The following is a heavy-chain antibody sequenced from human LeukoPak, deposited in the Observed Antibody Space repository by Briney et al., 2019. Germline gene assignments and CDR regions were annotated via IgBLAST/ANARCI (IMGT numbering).Heavy chain of an antibody. Sequence: SETLSLTCTVSGGSISSGGYYWSWIRQHPGKGLEWIGYIYYSGSTYYNPSLKSRVTISVDTSKNQFSLKLSSVTAADTAVYYRARDRGYSGYGVYYYYGMDVWGQGTTVTVSS. D-gene: IGHD5-12*01. CDR2: IYYSGST. J-gene: IGHJ6*02. V-gene: IGHV4-31*03. CDR3: ARDRGYSGYGVYYYYGMDV. CDR1: GGSISSGGYY.